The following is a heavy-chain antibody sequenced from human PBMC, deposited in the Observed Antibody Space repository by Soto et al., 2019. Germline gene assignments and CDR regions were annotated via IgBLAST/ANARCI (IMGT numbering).Heavy chain of an antibody. CDR3: ARERVVLRFLEWLPPYPAFAL. V-gene: IGHV4-34*01. CDR1: GGSFSGYY. D-gene: IGHD3-3*01. J-gene: IGHJ3*01. CDR2: INHSGST. Sequence: SETLSLTCAVYGGSFSGYYWSWIRQPPGKGLEWIGEINHSGSTNYNPSLKSRVTISVDTSKNQFSLKLSSVTAADTAVYYCARERVVLRFLEWLPPYPAFALWGQGTIVPSSS.